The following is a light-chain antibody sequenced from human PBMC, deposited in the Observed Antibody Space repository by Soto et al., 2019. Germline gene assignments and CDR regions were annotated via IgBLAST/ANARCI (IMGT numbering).Light chain of an antibody. Sequence: QSALTQPASVSGSPGQSITISCTGTSSDVGGSKYVSWYQQPPGKAPRIIIYDVSDRPSGVSYRFSGSKSGNTASLTISGLQADDEADYCASYTTFNTMVFGGGTKVTVL. CDR2: DVS. J-gene: IGLJ3*02. CDR1: SSDVGGSKY. V-gene: IGLV2-14*01. CDR3: ASYTTFNTMV.